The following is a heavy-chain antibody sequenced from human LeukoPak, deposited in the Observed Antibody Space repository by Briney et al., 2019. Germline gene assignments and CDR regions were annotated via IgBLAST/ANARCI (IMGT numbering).Heavy chain of an antibody. CDR3: AHFCSTSNCYEFAF. J-gene: IGHJ4*02. Sequence: PGGSLRLSCAASGFTFSSYGMHWVRQAPGKGLEWVAVISYDGSNKYYADSVKGRFTISRDNSKNTLYLQMNSLRAEDTALYYCAHFCSTSNCYEFAFWGQGTLVTVSS. CDR2: ISYDGSNK. D-gene: IGHD2-2*01. V-gene: IGHV3-30*03. CDR1: GFTFSSYG.